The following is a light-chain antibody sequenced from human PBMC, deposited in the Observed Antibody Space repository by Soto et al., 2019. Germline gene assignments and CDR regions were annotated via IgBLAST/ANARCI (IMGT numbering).Light chain of an antibody. CDR1: QSVVSTY. CDR2: GAS. J-gene: IGKJ2*01. V-gene: IGKV3-20*01. Sequence: EIVLTQSPGTLSLSPGERATLSCRASQSVVSTYLAWYQQKTGQAPRLLIYGASSRPTGIPDMFNGSGSGTDFTLTINSLEPEDFAVYYCQQYGSSPPYTFGQGTKLEIK. CDR3: QQYGSSPPYT.